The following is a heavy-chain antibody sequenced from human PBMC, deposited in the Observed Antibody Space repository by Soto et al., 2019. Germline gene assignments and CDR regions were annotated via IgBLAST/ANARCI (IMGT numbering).Heavy chain of an antibody. CDR2: IYYSGST. J-gene: IGHJ6*02. CDR3: ARDKRQYNFWSGYHYYYYGMDV. D-gene: IGHD3-3*01. CDR1: GGSVSSGSYY. V-gene: IGHV4-61*01. Sequence: PSETLSLTCTVSGGSVSSGSYYWSWIRQPPGKGLECIGYIYYSGSTNYNPSLKSRVTISVDTSKNPFSLKLSSLTAADTAVYYCARDKRQYNFWSGYHYYYYGMDVWGQGTTVTVSS.